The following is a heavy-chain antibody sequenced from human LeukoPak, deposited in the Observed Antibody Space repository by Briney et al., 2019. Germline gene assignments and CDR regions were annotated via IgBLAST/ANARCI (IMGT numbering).Heavy chain of an antibody. CDR2: INHSGGT. Sequence: SETLSLTCAVYGGSFSGYYWSWIRQPPGKGLEWIGEINHSGGTNYNPSLKSRVTISVDTSKNQFSLKLSSVTAADTAVYYCARTFVGNYYYYYYMDVWGKGTTVTVSS. CDR1: GGSFSGYY. J-gene: IGHJ6*03. V-gene: IGHV4-34*01. D-gene: IGHD2-21*01. CDR3: ARTFVGNYYYYYYMDV.